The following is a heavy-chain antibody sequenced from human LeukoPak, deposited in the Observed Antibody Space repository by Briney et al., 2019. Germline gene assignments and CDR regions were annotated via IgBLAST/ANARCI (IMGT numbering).Heavy chain of an antibody. J-gene: IGHJ6*03. CDR2: IKQDGSEK. D-gene: IGHD3-22*01. V-gene: IGHV3-7*01. Sequence: GGSLRLSCAASRFTFSSYWMSWVRQAPGKGLEWVANIKQDGSEKYYVDSVKGRFTISRDNAKNSLYLQMSSLRAEDTAVYYCARAAYDSSGSYSYYYMEVWGKGTTVTVSS. CDR1: RFTFSSYW. CDR3: ARAAYDSSGSYSYYYMEV.